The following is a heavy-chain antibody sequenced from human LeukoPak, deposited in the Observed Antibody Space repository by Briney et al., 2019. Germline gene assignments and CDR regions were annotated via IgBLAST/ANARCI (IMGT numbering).Heavy chain of an antibody. V-gene: IGHV3-53*01. CDR2: IYSGGST. Sequence: GGSLRLSCTVSGFTVSSNYMSWVRQAPGKGLEWVSVIYSGGSTYYADSVKGRFTISRDNSKNTLYLQMNSLRAEDTAVYYCARISGYPKHYWGQGTLVTVSS. D-gene: IGHD6-13*01. J-gene: IGHJ4*02. CDR3: ARISGYPKHY. CDR1: GFTVSSNY.